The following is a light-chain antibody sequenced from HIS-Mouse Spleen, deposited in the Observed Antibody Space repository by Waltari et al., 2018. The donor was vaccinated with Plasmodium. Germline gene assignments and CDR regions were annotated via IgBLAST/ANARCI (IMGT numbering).Light chain of an antibody. V-gene: IGLV2-8*01. Sequence: QSALTQPPSASGSPGQSVTIPCPGTSSDVGGYNYVSWYQPHPGKAPKLMIYEVSQRPSGVPDRFSGSKSGNTASLTVSGLQAEDEADYYCSSYAGSNNLVFGGGTKLTVL. CDR3: SSYAGSNNLV. CDR2: EVS. CDR1: SSDVGGYNY. J-gene: IGLJ2*01.